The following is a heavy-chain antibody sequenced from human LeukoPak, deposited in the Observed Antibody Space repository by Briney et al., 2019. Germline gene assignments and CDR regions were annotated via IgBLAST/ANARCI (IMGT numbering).Heavy chain of an antibody. Sequence: PGGSLRLSCAASGFTFSSYWMHWVRQAPGKGLVWVSRINRDGSYASYADSVKGRFTISRDNAKNTLYLQMNSLSAEDTAVYYCARDVYCSSTSCSHHFDYWGQGTLVTVSS. CDR3: ARDVYCSSTSCSHHFDY. CDR2: INRDGSYA. CDR1: GFTFSSYW. J-gene: IGHJ4*02. D-gene: IGHD2-2*01. V-gene: IGHV3-74*01.